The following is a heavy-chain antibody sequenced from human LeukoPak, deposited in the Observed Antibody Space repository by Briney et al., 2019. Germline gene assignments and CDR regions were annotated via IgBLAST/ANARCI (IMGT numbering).Heavy chain of an antibody. CDR2: IKEDGSQK. CDR1: GFTFSSYW. D-gene: IGHD3-10*01. V-gene: IGHV3-7*03. J-gene: IGHJ6*04. CDR3: ARESRRITMVRGLDMDV. Sequence: PGGSLRLSCAASGFTFSSYWMHWVRRAPGKGLEWVANIKEDGSQKYFVDSVKGRFTISRDNAKNPLYLQMNSLRAEDTAVYYCARESRRITMVRGLDMDVWGKGTTVTVSS.